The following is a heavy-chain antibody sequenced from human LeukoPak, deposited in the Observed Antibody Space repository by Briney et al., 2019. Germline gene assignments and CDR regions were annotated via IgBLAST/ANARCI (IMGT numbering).Heavy chain of an antibody. CDR3: ARNPWFGEGMGMDV. Sequence: PGGSLRLSCGASGFTFSSYWMSWVRQAPGTGLEWVANIKEDGSETHYEDSVKGRFTISRDNAKYSLYVQMNSLRAEDTAVYYCARNPWFGEGMGMDVWGQGTTVTVSS. CDR1: GFTFSSYW. J-gene: IGHJ6*02. V-gene: IGHV3-7*01. CDR2: IKEDGSET. D-gene: IGHD3-10*01.